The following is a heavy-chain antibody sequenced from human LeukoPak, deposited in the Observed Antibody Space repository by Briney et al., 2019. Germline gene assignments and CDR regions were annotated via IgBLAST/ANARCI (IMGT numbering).Heavy chain of an antibody. Sequence: GASVKVSCKASGYTFTGHYMHWARQAPRQGLEWMGWINPNSGDRNSAQKFQGRVTMTRDTSISAVYMELSRLGPDDTAVYYCAREGWDQRDTAAFDRWGQGTLVTVSS. CDR1: GYTFTGHY. CDR3: AREGWDQRDTAAFDR. D-gene: IGHD6-13*01. CDR2: INPNSGDR. V-gene: IGHV1-2*02. J-gene: IGHJ4*02.